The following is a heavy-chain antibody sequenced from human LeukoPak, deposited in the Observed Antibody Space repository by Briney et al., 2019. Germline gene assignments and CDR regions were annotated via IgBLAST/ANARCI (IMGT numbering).Heavy chain of an antibody. CDR2: IYTSGST. Sequence: SETLSLTCTVSGGSISSGSYYWSWIRQPAGKGLEWIGRIYTSGSTNYNPSLKSRVTISVDTSKNQFSLKLSSVTAADTAVYYCASTCIAAAGSDYWGQGTLVTVSS. D-gene: IGHD6-13*01. CDR3: ASTCIAAAGSDY. CDR1: GGSISSGSYY. V-gene: IGHV4-61*02. J-gene: IGHJ4*02.